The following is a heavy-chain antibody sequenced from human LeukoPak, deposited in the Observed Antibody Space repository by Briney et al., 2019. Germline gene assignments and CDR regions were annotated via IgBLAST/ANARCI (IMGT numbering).Heavy chain of an antibody. CDR2: IHHSGST. CDR1: GGSISTNNW. Sequence: ASGTLSLTCAVSGGSISTNNWWTWVRQPPGKGLEWIGEIHHSGSTDYNPSLKSRVTISPDKSKNQFSLTLTSVTAADTAVYFCARAPLSGTYYTDAFDIWGQGTMVTVSS. J-gene: IGHJ3*02. V-gene: IGHV4-4*02. D-gene: IGHD1-26*01. CDR3: ARAPLSGTYYTDAFDI.